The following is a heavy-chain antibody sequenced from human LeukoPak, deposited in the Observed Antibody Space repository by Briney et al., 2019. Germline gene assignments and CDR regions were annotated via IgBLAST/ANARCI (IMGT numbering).Heavy chain of an antibody. V-gene: IGHV1-2*02. D-gene: IGHD5-18*01. J-gene: IGHJ4*02. CDR3: ASRSMDTAMDPFDY. Sequence: ASVKVSCKASGYTFTGYYMHWVRQAPGQGLEWMGWINPNSGGTNYAQKFQGRVTMTRDTSISTAYMELSRLRSDDTAVYHCASRSMDTAMDPFDYWGQGTLVTVSS. CDR1: GYTFTGYY. CDR2: INPNSGGT.